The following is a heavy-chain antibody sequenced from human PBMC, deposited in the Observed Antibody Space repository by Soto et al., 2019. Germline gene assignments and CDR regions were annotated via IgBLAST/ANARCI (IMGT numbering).Heavy chain of an antibody. Sequence: ETLSLTCTVSGGSISNYNWSWIRQPPGKGLEWIGYIYYSGSTNYNPSLKSRVTISLDTSKNQFSLKLSSVTAADTAVYYCARAGATTLSDYWGQGTLVTVSS. CDR1: GGSISNYN. CDR2: IYYSGST. J-gene: IGHJ4*02. V-gene: IGHV4-59*01. CDR3: ARAGATTLSDY. D-gene: IGHD1-26*01.